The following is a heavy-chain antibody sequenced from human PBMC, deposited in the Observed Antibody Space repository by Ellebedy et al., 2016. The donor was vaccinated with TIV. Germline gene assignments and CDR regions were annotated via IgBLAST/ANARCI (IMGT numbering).Heavy chain of an antibody. D-gene: IGHD2-8*01. CDR2: IYYNCGT. CDR3: ARAGVN. Sequence: SETLSLXCTVSGDSVTSTNYYWSWIRRPPGKGLEWIGYIYYNCGTKYNPSLKSRVTISLDTSKNQFSLKLTSVTAADTAVYYCARAGVNWGQGTLVTVSS. J-gene: IGHJ4*02. V-gene: IGHV4-61*01. CDR1: GDSVTSTNYY.